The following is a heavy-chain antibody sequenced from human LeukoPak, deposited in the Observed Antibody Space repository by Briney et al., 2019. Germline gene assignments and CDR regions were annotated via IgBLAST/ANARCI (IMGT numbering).Heavy chain of an antibody. V-gene: IGHV3-7*01. CDR3: ARDHTYYDFWSGYYTGRSNYYMDV. J-gene: IGHJ6*03. CDR2: IKQDGSEK. Sequence: GGSLRLSCAASGFTFSSYWMSWVRRAPGKGLEWVANIKQDGSEKYYVDSVKGRFTISRDNAKNSLYLQMNSLRAEDTAVYYCARDHTYYDFWSGYYTGRSNYYMDVWGKGTTDTVSS. CDR1: GFTFSSYW. D-gene: IGHD3-3*01.